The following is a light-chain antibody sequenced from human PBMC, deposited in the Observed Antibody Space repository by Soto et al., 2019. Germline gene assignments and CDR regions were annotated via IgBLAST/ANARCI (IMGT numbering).Light chain of an antibody. J-gene: IGKJ1*01. Sequence: EIVLTQSPGTLSLSPGEGATLSCMASQSISSNFLAWYQQKRGQAPRLLTHGASNRATGIPDRFSGSGSGTDFTLTITRLEPEDFAVYYCQQYGGSPRTFGQGTKVDIK. CDR3: QQYGGSPRT. V-gene: IGKV3-20*01. CDR2: GAS. CDR1: QSISSNF.